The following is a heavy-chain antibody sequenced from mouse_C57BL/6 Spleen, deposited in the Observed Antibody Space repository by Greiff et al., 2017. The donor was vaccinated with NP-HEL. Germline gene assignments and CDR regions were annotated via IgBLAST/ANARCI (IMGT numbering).Heavy chain of an antibody. D-gene: IGHD1-1*01. CDR1: GYAFSSYW. CDR3: ARRDGSRNWYFDV. V-gene: IGHV1-80*01. Sequence: QVHVKQSGAELVKPGASVKISCKASGYAFSSYWMNWVKQRPGKGLEWIGQIYPGDGDTNYNGKFKGKATLTADKSSSTAYMQLSSLTSEDSAVYFCARRDGSRNWYFDVWGTGTTVTVSS. CDR2: IYPGDGDT. J-gene: IGHJ1*03.